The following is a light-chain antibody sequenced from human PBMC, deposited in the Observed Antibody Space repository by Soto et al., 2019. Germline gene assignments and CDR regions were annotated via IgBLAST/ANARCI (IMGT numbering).Light chain of an antibody. Sequence: AMTQAPAILSVAPGERPLHSCRGRQGVSSKLAWFQQKPGRSPRLLIFDAITRATGIPARFSGSGSGTDFTLTISSLQSEDFAVYYCQQYGNWPRTFGQGTKVDIK. J-gene: IGKJ2*01. V-gene: IGKV3-15*01. CDR3: QQYGNWPRT. CDR2: DAI. CDR1: QGVSSK.